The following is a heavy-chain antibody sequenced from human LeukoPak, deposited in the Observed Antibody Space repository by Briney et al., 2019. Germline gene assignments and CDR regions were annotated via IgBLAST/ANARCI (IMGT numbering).Heavy chain of an antibody. CDR1: GGSFSGYY. CDR3: ARGRSGGSGSN. CDR2: INHSGST. Sequence: SETLSLTCAVYGGSFSGYYWSWIRQPPGKGLEWIGEINHSGSTNYNPSLKSRVTISVDTSKNQFSLKLSSVTAAGTAVYYCARGRSGGSGSNWGQGTLVTVSS. D-gene: IGHD3-10*01. J-gene: IGHJ4*02. V-gene: IGHV4-34*01.